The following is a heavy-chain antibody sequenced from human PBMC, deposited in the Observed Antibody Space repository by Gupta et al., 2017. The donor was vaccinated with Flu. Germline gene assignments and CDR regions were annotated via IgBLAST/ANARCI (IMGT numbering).Heavy chain of an antibody. J-gene: IGHJ5*02. Sequence: QVQLQQWGAGLLKPSETLSLTCAVYGGSFSGYYWSWIRQPPGKGLEWIGEINHSGSTNYNPSLKSRVTISVDTSKNQFSLKLSSVTAADTAVYYCARGQSDIVVVPAAMPYNWFDPWGQGTLVTVSS. CDR2: INHSGST. D-gene: IGHD2-2*01. CDR1: GGSFSGYY. V-gene: IGHV4-34*01. CDR3: ARGQSDIVVVPAAMPYNWFDP.